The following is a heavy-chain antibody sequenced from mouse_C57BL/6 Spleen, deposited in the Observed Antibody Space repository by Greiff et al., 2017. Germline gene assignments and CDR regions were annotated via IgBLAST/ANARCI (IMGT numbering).Heavy chain of an antibody. CDR3: AGSAYDYDAMGC. CDR1: GSTFTSYW. D-gene: IGHD6-1*01. Sequence: QVQLQQPGAELVMPGASVKLSCKASGSTFTSYWMHWVKQRPGQGLEWIGEIDPSDSYTHYNQTFKGKSTLTVDKSSGTAYMQRSSLTSADSAGYDCAGSAYDYDAMGCGGQGTSVTVS. V-gene: IGHV1-69*01. J-gene: IGHJ4*01. CDR2: IDPSDSYT.